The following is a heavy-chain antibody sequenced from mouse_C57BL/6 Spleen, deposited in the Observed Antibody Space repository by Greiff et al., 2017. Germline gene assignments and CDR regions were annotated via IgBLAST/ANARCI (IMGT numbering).Heavy chain of an antibody. Sequence: VQLQQSGPELVKPGASVKIPCKASGYAFTDYNMDWVKQSHGKSLEWIGDINPNNGGTIYNQKFKGKATLTVDKSSSTAYMELLSLTSEDTAVYYCARWDGSSYGWYFDVWGTWTTLTVSS. V-gene: IGHV1-18*01. CDR1: GYAFTDYN. CDR2: INPNNGGT. CDR3: ARWDGSSYGWYFDV. J-gene: IGHJ1*03. D-gene: IGHD1-1*01.